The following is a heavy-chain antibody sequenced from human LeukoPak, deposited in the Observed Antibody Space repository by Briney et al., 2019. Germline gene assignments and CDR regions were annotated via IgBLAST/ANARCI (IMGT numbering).Heavy chain of an antibody. J-gene: IGHJ3*02. CDR3: ARLDYYDSSGYRIDAFDI. V-gene: IGHV4-39*01. CDR2: IYYSGST. D-gene: IGHD3-22*01. CDR1: GGSISSSSYY. Sequence: SETLSLTCTVSGGSISSSSYYWGWIRQPPGKGLEWIGGIYYSGSTYYNPSLKSRVTISADTSKNQFSLKLSSVTAADTAVYYCARLDYYDSSGYRIDAFDIWGQGTMVTVSS.